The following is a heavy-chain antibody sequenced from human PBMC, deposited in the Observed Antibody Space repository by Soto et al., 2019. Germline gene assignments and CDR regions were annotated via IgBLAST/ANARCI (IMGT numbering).Heavy chain of an antibody. CDR1: DGSISRGGSS. CDR3: ARGRTIFGVAHDVYYGMDV. V-gene: IGHV4-30-2*01. J-gene: IGHJ6*02. CDR2: IYHGGST. D-gene: IGHD3-3*01. Sequence: SLMCAVSDGSISRGGSSWSWIRQPPVRGLEWIGYIYHGGSTYYNPSLKSRITISVDRSKNQFSLKLSSVTAADTAVYYCARGRTIFGVAHDVYYGMDVWGQGTMVTVSS.